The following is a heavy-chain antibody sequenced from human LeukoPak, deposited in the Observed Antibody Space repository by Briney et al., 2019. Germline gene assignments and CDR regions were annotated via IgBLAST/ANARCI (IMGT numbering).Heavy chain of an antibody. Sequence: VASVTVSCKVSGYTLTELSIHWVRQAPGKGLEWMGGFDPEDGETIYAQKFQGRVTMTEDTSTDTAYMELSSLRSEDTAVYYCARFGLGKHIEVAGIPFDIWGQGTMVTVSS. CDR2: FDPEDGET. V-gene: IGHV1-24*01. J-gene: IGHJ3*02. CDR1: GYTLTELS. CDR3: ARFGLGKHIEVAGIPFDI. D-gene: IGHD6-19*01.